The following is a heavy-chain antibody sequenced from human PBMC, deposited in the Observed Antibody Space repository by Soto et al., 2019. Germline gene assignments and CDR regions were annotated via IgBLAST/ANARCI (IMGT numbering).Heavy chain of an antibody. J-gene: IGHJ4*02. CDR2: VYYTGST. Sequence: SETLSLTCSVSGGSISGSYCIFIRHSPWKGLEWLVYVYYTGSTNYSPSLRSRVSISVDTSKNEFSLRLSSVTAADTAVYFCARSVAVPGAHIDYWGQGTQVTVSS. D-gene: IGHD6-19*01. CDR3: ARSVAVPGAHIDY. CDR1: GGSISGSY. V-gene: IGHV4-59*01.